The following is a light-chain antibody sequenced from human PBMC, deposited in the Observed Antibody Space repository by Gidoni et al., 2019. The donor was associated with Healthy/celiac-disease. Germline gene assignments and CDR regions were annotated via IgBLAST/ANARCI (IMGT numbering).Light chain of an antibody. Sequence: EIVLTRSPGTLSLSPGERATLSCSASQSVSSSYLAWYQQKPGQAPRLLIYGASSRATGIPDRFSGSGSGTDFTLTISRLEPEDFAVYYCQQYGSSQYTFGQGTKLEIK. CDR2: GAS. CDR1: QSVSSSY. V-gene: IGKV3-20*01. J-gene: IGKJ2*01. CDR3: QQYGSSQYT.